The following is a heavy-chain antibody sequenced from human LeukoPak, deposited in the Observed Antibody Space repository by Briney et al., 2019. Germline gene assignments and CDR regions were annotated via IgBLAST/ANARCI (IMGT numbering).Heavy chain of an antibody. V-gene: IGHV1-2*02. J-gene: IGHJ4*02. Sequence: ASVKVSCKASGYTFTGYYMHWVRQAPGQGLEWMGWINPNSGGTNYAQKFQGRVTMTRDTSISTAYTELSRLRSDDTAVYYCARNYGSGSRSPIDYWGQGTLVTVSS. CDR1: GYTFTGYY. CDR3: ARNYGSGSRSPIDY. D-gene: IGHD3-10*01. CDR2: INPNSGGT.